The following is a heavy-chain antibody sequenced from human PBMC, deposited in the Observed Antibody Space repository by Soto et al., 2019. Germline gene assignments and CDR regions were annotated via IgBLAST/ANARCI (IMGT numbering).Heavy chain of an antibody. V-gene: IGHV3-7*03. CDR1: VFSFSSFW. CDR2: IKQDGSEK. Sequence: TWRSLRLSCSASVFSFSSFWMIWFRQAPGKGLEWVAIIKQDGSEKHYVDSVKGRFTVSRDNAEKSLYLQMDSLRPDDTAVYYCVRGYSDYTDYFDYWGQGALVTVSS. D-gene: IGHD5-12*01. J-gene: IGHJ4*02. CDR3: VRGYSDYTDYFDY.